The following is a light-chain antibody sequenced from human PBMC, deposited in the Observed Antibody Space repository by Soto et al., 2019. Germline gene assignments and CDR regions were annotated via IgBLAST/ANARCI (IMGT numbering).Light chain of an antibody. CDR1: QSVSSY. CDR2: DAS. Sequence: EIVLTQSPATLSLSPGERATLSCRASQSVSSYLAWYQQKPGQAPRLLIYDASNMATDIPARFSGSGSGTDFTLTISSLEPEDFAVYYCQQLLTFGGGTKLEIK. CDR3: QQLLT. J-gene: IGKJ4*01. V-gene: IGKV3-11*01.